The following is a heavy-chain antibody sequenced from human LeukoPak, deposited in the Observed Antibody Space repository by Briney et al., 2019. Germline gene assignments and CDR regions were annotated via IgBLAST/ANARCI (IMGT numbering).Heavy chain of an antibody. CDR3: ARGGSSSYYYYYGMDV. CDR1: GGSINSYY. V-gene: IGHV4-59*01. CDR2: IYYSGST. D-gene: IGHD6-13*01. Sequence: SETLSLTCTVSGGSINSYYWSWIRQPPGKGLEWIGYIYYSGSTNYNPSLKSRVTISVDTSKNQFSLKLSSVTAADTAVYYCARGGSSSYYYYYGMDVWGQGTTVTVSS. J-gene: IGHJ6*02.